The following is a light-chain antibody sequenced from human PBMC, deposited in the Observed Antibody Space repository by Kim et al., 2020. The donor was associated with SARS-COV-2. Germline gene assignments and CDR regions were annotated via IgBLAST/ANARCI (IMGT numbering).Light chain of an antibody. CDR2: GAS. Sequence: APATCRSSNTLLNTSNNNNYLAGYQKEPGSPPRWLFHGASTRASGLPERCGGGGSGKDFTLPISSQQAEDVAPYYCHHYISSPLTSGGGTKGDIK. CDR3: HHYISSPLT. V-gene: IGKV4-1*01. CDR1: NTLLNTSNNNNY. J-gene: IGKJ4*01.